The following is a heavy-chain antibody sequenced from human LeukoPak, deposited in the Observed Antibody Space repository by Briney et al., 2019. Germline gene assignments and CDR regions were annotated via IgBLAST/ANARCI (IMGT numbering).Heavy chain of an antibody. V-gene: IGHV3-7*03. CDR2: IKQAGSEM. Sequence: GWSVRVSCVTSGWTFSGYWMSGVRQAPGRGLAGVANIKQAGSEMYHVDSVKGRFTISRDNAKNSLYLQMNSLRVEDTAVYYCARDPSYSSSWYGVYWGQGTLVTVSS. D-gene: IGHD6-13*01. CDR1: GWTFSGYW. J-gene: IGHJ4*02. CDR3: ARDPSYSSSWYGVY.